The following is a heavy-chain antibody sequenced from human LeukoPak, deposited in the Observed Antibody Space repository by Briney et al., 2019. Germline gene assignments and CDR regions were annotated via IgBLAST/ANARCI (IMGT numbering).Heavy chain of an antibody. V-gene: IGHV4-59*08. CDR2: IYYSGST. CDR1: GGSISSYY. J-gene: IGHJ4*02. Sequence: KPSETLSLTCTVSGGSISSYYWSWIRQPPGKGLEWLGYIYYSGSTNYNPSLKSRVTISVDTSKNQFSLKLSSVTAADTAVYYCAKVFCGGDCHVDFWGRGTLVTVSS. CDR3: AKVFCGGDCHVDF. D-gene: IGHD2-21*02.